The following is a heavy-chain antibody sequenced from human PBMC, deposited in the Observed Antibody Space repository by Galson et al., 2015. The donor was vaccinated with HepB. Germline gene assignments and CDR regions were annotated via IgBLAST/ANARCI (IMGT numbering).Heavy chain of an antibody. CDR2: IIPIFGTA. V-gene: IGHV1-69*13. CDR3: ARAGGGYSGYDSVWDAFDI. CDR1: GGTFSSYA. J-gene: IGHJ3*02. Sequence: SVKVSCKASGGTFSSYAISWVRQAPGQGLEWMGGIIPIFGTANYAQKFQGRVTITADESTSTAYMELSSLRSEDTAVYYCARAGGGYSGYDSVWDAFDIWGQGTMVTVSS. D-gene: IGHD5-12*01.